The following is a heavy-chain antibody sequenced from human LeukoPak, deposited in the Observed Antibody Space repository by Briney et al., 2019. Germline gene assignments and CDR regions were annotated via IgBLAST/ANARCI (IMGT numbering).Heavy chain of an antibody. Sequence: PGGSLRLSCAASGFTFSSYEMNWVRQAPGKGLEWVSYISSSGSTIYYADSVKGRFTISRDNAKNSLYLQMNSLRAEDTAVYYCARDGAVTTYNWFDPWGQGTLVTVSS. CDR1: GFTFSSYE. CDR3: ARDGAVTTYNWFDP. J-gene: IGHJ5*02. V-gene: IGHV3-48*03. CDR2: ISSSGSTI. D-gene: IGHD4-17*01.